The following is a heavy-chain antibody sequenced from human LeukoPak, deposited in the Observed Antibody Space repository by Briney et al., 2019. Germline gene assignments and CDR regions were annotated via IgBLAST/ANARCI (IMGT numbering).Heavy chain of an antibody. CDR2: IYYSGST. Sequence: SETLSLTCTVSGGSISSYYWSWIRQPPGKGLEWIGYIYYSGSTNYNPSLKSRVTISVDTSKNQFSLKLSSVTAADTAVYYCARVRSCWAIDYWGQGTLVTVSS. J-gene: IGHJ4*02. CDR3: ARVRSCWAIDY. V-gene: IGHV4-59*01. CDR1: GGSISSYY. D-gene: IGHD6-19*01.